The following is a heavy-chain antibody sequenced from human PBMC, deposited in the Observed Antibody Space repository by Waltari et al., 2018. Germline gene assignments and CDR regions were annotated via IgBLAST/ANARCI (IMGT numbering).Heavy chain of an antibody. CDR2: VQRSGRT. CDR3: ARDRGRGIYLDS. Sequence: QLQLQESGPGLVKPSGTLSLTCAVSGDSMSSTDWWSWVRQSPGKGLEWIGQVQRSGRTNYNPSFASRVTMSVDTSTNHFSLKVTSATAADTAVYFCARDRGRGIYLDSWGQGTLVTVSP. CDR1: GDSMSSTDW. J-gene: IGHJ4*02. V-gene: IGHV4-4*02. D-gene: IGHD2-15*01.